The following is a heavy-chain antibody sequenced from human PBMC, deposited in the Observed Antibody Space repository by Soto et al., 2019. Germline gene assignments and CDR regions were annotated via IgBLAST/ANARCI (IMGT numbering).Heavy chain of an antibody. J-gene: IGHJ4*02. CDR2: IYYSEST. CDR3: ARDGSRYDFWSGPYYFDY. Sequence: SETLSLTCTVSGGSISTYYWSWIRQPPGKGLEWIGYIYYSESTNYNPSLKSRITISVDTSKNQFSLKLSSVSAADTAVYYCARDGSRYDFWSGPYYFDYWGQGTLVTVSS. D-gene: IGHD3-3*01. CDR1: GGSISTYY. V-gene: IGHV4-59*01.